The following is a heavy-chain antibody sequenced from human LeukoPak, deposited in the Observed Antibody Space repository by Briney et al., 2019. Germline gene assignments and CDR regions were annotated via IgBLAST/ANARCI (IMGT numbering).Heavy chain of an antibody. V-gene: IGHV3-30*18. J-gene: IGHJ4*02. CDR2: ISYDGSNK. Sequence: GGSLRLSCAASGFTFSSCGMHWVRQAPGKGLEWVAVISYDGSNKYYADSVKGRFTISRDNSKNTLYLQMNSLRAEDTAVYYCAKDARKWIQLWTFDYWGQGTLVTVSS. CDR1: GFTFSSCG. CDR3: AKDARKWIQLWTFDY. D-gene: IGHD5-18*01.